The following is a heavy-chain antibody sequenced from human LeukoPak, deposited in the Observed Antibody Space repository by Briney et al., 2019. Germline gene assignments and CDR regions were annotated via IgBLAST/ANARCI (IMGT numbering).Heavy chain of an antibody. CDR3: AKSTAARTRKYYYGMDV. V-gene: IGHV3-23*01. D-gene: IGHD5-18*01. CDR2: ISGGGGII. Sequence: PGGSLRLSCAVSGFTFSSYAVSWVRQAPGKGLECVSIISGGGGIIYYADSVQGRFTISRDNSKNTLYLQMNSLRAEDTAVYYCAKSTAARTRKYYYGMDVWGQGTTVTVSS. CDR1: GFTFSSYA. J-gene: IGHJ6*02.